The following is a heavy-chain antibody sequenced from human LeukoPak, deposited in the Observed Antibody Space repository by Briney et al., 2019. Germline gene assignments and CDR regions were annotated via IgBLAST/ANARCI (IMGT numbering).Heavy chain of an antibody. V-gene: IGHV4-61*01. D-gene: IGHD3-9*01. CDR1: GGSISSSSYY. CDR3: AGAEDYDILTDSHKFDY. J-gene: IGHJ4*02. Sequence: SSETLSLTCTVSGGSISSSSYYWSWIRQPPGKGLEWIAYIYSGGSTKYNPSLKSRVTLSVDTSKNQFSLKLNSVTAADTAVYYCAGAEDYDILTDSHKFDYWGQGTLVTVSS. CDR2: IYSGGST.